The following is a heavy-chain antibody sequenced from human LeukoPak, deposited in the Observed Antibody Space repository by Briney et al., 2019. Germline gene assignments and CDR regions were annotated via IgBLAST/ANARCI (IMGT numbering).Heavy chain of an antibody. J-gene: IGHJ3*02. CDR1: GISISSYY. V-gene: IGHV4-4*07. CDR2: IRTSGSI. D-gene: IGHD7-27*01. Sequence: PSETLSLTCTVSGISISSYYWSWIRQPAGKGLEYIGRIRTSGSINYNPSLKSRVTMSVDTSKNQFSLKLSSVTAADTAVYYCARLGKNAFDIWGQGTMVTVSS. CDR3: ARLGKNAFDI.